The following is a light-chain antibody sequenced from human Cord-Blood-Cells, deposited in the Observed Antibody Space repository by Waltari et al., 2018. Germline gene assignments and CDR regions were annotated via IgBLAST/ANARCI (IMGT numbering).Light chain of an antibody. CDR3: CSYAGSSTFLYV. J-gene: IGLJ1*01. Sequence: QSALTQPASVSGSPGQSITISCTGTSSDVGSYNLVSWYQQHPGKAPKLMIYEGSKRPSGVSNRFSGSKSGNTASLTLSGLQAEDEADYYCCSYAGSSTFLYVFGTGTKVTVL. CDR2: EGS. V-gene: IGLV2-23*01. CDR1: SSDVGSYNL.